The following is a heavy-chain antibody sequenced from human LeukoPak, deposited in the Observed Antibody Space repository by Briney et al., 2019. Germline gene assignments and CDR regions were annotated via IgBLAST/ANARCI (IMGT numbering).Heavy chain of an antibody. CDR3: ARDLLGWELHYFDY. J-gene: IGHJ4*02. V-gene: IGHV3-21*01. CDR2: ISGSSSYI. D-gene: IGHD1-26*01. CDR1: GFTFRDYG. Sequence: GGSLRLSCAASGFTFRDYGMSWVRQAPGRGLEWVSSISGSSSYIYYADSVKGRFSISRDNAKNSLYLQMNSLRAEDTAVYYCARDLLGWELHYFDYWGQGTLVTVSS.